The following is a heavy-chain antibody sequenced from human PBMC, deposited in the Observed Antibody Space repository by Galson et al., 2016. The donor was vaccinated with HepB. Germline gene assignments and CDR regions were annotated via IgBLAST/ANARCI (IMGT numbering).Heavy chain of an antibody. D-gene: IGHD6-13*01. Sequence: SVKVSCKASGYTFISNSISWVRQAPGQGLEWMGWFSAYNGNTQSAQKFQGRITMTTDTSTSTAYMELRSLRSDDTAVYYCARVDKSSSWYPRSFDYWGQGSLVTVSS. CDR3: ARVDKSSSWYPRSFDY. J-gene: IGHJ4*02. CDR1: GYTFISNS. CDR2: FSAYNGNT. V-gene: IGHV1-18*01.